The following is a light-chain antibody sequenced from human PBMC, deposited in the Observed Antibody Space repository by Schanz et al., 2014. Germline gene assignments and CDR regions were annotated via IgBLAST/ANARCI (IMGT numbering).Light chain of an antibody. CDR1: QSISTS. J-gene: IGKJ5*01. CDR3: QQSYSTPPIT. V-gene: IGKV1-39*01. CDR2: KAS. Sequence: DIQMTQSPSSVSASVGDRVTITCRARQSISTSLAWHQQKPGKAPKLLIYKASSLESGVPSRFSGSGSGTDFTITISSLPPEDFATYSCQQSYSTPPITFSQGTRLDIK.